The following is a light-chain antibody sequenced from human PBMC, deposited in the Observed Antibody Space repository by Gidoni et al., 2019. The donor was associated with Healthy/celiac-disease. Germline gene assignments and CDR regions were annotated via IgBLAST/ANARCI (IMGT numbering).Light chain of an antibody. CDR1: TGAVPSGHY. V-gene: IGLV7-46*01. CDR2: NTS. J-gene: IGLJ3*02. CDR3: LLSESGTRV. Sequence: QAVVTQEPSLPVSPGGTVTLTCGSSTGAVPSGHYPYLFEQKPGQAHRTLIYNTSNKHSCTPARFAGSLLGGKAAMTLSGAQPEDEDEYYCLLSESGTRVFGGGTKLTVL.